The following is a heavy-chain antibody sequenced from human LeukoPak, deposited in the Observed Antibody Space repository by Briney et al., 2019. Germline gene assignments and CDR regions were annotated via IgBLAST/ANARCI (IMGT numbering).Heavy chain of an antibody. D-gene: IGHD2-21*02. CDR3: AKASCGGDCYSDY. V-gene: IGHV3-48*02. CDR1: GFTFRTYG. CDR2: ISSSSSAI. J-gene: IGHJ4*02. Sequence: HPGGSLRLSCVASGFTFRTYGMNWVRQAPGKGLEWVSYISSSSSAIFYADSVKGRFTISRDNAKNSLYLQINSLRDEDTAVYYCAKASCGGDCYSDYWGQGTLVTVSS.